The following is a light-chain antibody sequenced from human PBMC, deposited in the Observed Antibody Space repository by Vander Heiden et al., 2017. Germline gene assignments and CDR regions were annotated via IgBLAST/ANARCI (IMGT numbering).Light chain of an antibody. J-gene: IGLJ3*02. CDR2: EDN. CDR1: SGSIANNY. V-gene: IGLV6-57*01. Sequence: CMLTRPRSVPESPGKTVIISCTRSSGSIANNYVQWYQQRPGSSPTTVIYEDNRRPSGVPDRFSGSIDSSSNSASLTISGLKTEDEADYYCQSYDSSNRVFGGGTKL. CDR3: QSYDSSNRV.